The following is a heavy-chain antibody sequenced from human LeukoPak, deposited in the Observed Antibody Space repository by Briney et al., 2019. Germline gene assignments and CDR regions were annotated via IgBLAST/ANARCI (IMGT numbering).Heavy chain of an antibody. V-gene: IGHV1-69*04. CDR3: ARDKHRYSSGWYGDSYFDY. CDR2: IIPILGIA. J-gene: IGHJ4*02. D-gene: IGHD6-19*01. CDR1: GGTFSSYA. Sequence: GASVKVSCKASGGTFSSYASSWVRQAPGQGLEWMGRIIPILGIANYAQKFQGRVTITADKSTSTAYMELSSLRSEDTAVYYCARDKHRYSSGWYGDSYFDYWGQGTLVTVSS.